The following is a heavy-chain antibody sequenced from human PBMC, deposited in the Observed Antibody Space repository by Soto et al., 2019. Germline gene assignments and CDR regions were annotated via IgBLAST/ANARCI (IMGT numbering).Heavy chain of an antibody. J-gene: IGHJ6*02. D-gene: IGHD5-12*01. CDR2: INSDGSST. CDR1: GFTFSNYW. V-gene: IGHV3-74*03. CDR3: ARVLGSGYPYFYYGMDV. Sequence: GVLRLSCAASGFTFSNYWMHWVRQTPGKGLVWVSHINSDGSSTTYADSVKGRFTTSRDNAQNTLYLQMNSLRAEDSALYYCARVLGSGYPYFYYGMDVWGQGTTVTVSS.